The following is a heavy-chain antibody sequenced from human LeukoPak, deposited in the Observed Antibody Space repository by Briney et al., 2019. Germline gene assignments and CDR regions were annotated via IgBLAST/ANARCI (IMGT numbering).Heavy chain of an antibody. Sequence: SETLSLTCSVSDDSISSGRYYWGWIRQFPGKGLEWIGSIDSSGSTSYNPSLKSRVTLSVDTPNNQFSLRLNFVTAADTAVYYCARAFCVGECFVLHIFFDSWGQGTLVTVSS. V-gene: IGHV4-39*07. CDR1: DDSISSGRYY. CDR3: ARAFCVGECFVLHIFFDS. CDR2: IDSSGST. D-gene: IGHD2-21*01. J-gene: IGHJ4*02.